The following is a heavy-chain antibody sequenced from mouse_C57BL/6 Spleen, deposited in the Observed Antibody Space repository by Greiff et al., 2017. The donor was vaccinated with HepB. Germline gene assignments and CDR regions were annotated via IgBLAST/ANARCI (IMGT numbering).Heavy chain of an antibody. V-gene: IGHV7-3*01. D-gene: IGHD2-3*01. J-gene: IGHJ2*01. CDR2: IRNKANGYTT. CDR3: ARYNDGYFDY. Sequence: EVQVVESGGGLVQPGGSLSLSCAASGFTFTDYYMSWVRQPPGKALEWLGFIRNKANGYTTEYSASVKGRFTISRDNSQSIFYLQMNALRAEDSATYYCARYNDGYFDYWGQGTTLTVSS. CDR1: GFTFTDYY.